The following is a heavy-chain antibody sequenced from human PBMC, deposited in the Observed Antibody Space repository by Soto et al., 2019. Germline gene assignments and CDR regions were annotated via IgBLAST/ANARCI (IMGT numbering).Heavy chain of an antibody. J-gene: IGHJ4*02. D-gene: IGHD3-22*01. CDR1: GDTVSTGPNY. CDR2: VFNRGRT. Sequence: QGQLQVSGPGLVKPSEALSLTCTVLGDTVSTGPNYWSWIRQSPGKGLEWIGCVFNRGRTNYNPSLRSRVTKSADTSKNKVSLEMTSVTAADTAVYFCARSDGAISYYSNISSDYWGQGTLVTVS. V-gene: IGHV4-61*01. CDR3: ARSDGAISYYSNISSDY.